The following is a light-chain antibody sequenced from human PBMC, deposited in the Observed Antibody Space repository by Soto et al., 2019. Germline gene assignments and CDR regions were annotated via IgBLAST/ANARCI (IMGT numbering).Light chain of an antibody. CDR1: RSVNSH. CDR2: GAP. J-gene: IGKJ2*01. V-gene: IGKV3-15*01. Sequence: EIVMTQSPATLSVSPGERATLACRASRSVNSHLAWYQHKPGQAPRLLIYGAPTRATGIPGRFSGSESGTEFTLTIRSLQSEDSAVYYCQQYNNWHTYPFCQGTGVDIX. CDR3: QQYNNWHTYP.